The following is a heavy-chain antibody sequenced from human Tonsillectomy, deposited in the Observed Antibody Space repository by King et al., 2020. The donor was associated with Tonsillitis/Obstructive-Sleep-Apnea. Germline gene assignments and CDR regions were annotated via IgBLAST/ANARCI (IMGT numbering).Heavy chain of an antibody. J-gene: IGHJ4*02. V-gene: IGHV3-11*05. Sequence: VQLVESGGGLVKPGGSLRLSCAASGFNFSEYYMSWIRQAYGKGLEWVSDISCSSSYTNYAESVKGRFTISRDNAKNSLYLQMNSLRAEDPAVYYCARAAYDFWSGSLYYFDYWGQGTLVTVSS. CDR3: ARAAYDFWSGSLYYFDY. CDR2: ISCSSSYT. CDR1: GFNFSEYY. D-gene: IGHD3-3*01.